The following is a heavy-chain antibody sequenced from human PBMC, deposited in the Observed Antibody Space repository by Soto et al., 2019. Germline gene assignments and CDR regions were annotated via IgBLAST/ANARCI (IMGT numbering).Heavy chain of an antibody. D-gene: IGHD3-22*01. J-gene: IGHJ3*02. Sequence: GESLKISCKGSGDTFPSYWIAWVRQMSGKGLEWMGIIYPGDSETRYSPSFQGQVTISADKSIKTAYLQWSSLKASDTAMYYCARLTYSSDRRGHYTAPDDAFDIWGQRPMVTVSS. CDR3: ARLTYSSDRRGHYTAPDDAFDI. CDR2: IYPGDSET. V-gene: IGHV5-51*01. CDR1: GDTFPSYW.